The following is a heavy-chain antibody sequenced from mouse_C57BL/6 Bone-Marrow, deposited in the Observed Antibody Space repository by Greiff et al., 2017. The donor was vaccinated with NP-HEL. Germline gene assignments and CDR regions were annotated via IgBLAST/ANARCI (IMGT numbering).Heavy chain of an antibody. CDR3: ARHYYSNDFDY. J-gene: IGHJ2*01. D-gene: IGHD2-5*01. Sequence: EVKLVESGGDLVKPGGSLKLSCAASGFTFSSYGMSWVRQTPDKRLEWVATISSGGSYTYYPDSVKGRFTISRDNAKNTLYLQMSSLKSEDTAMYYCARHYYSNDFDYWGQGTTLTVSS. CDR2: ISSGGSYT. CDR1: GFTFSSYG. V-gene: IGHV5-6*01.